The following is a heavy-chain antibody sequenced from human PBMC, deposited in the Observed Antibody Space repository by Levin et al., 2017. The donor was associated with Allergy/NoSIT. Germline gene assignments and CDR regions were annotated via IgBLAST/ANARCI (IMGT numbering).Heavy chain of an antibody. Sequence: PGGSLRLSCGGSGFIFTSYEMMWVRQAPGKGLEWVSYISNSGDTVYYADSVKGRFTISRDNAKNSVFLQMNSLRDEDTAMYYCARSAALIDPWGQGTLVTVST. V-gene: IGHV3-48*03. D-gene: IGHD2-15*01. J-gene: IGHJ5*02. CDR3: ARSAALIDP. CDR1: GFIFTSYE. CDR2: ISNSGDTV.